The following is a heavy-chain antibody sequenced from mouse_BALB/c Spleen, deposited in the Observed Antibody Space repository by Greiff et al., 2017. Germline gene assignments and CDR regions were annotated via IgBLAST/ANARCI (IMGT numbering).Heavy chain of an antibody. CDR3: AKDYDYFDY. Sequence: EVQLQQSGPGLVKPSQSLSLTCTVTGYSITSDYAWNWIRQFPGNKLEWMGYISYSGSTSYNPSLKSRISITRDTSKNQFFLQLNSVTTEDTATYYCAKDYDYFDYWGQGTTLTVSS. CDR1: GYSITSDYA. J-gene: IGHJ2*01. CDR2: ISYSGST. V-gene: IGHV3-2*02. D-gene: IGHD2-4*01.